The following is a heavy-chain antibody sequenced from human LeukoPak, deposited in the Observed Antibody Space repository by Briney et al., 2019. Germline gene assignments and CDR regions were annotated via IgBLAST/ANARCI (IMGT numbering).Heavy chain of an antibody. J-gene: IGHJ5*02. D-gene: IGHD5-18*01. CDR1: GYTFTSYG. Sequence: SVKVSCKASGYTFTSYGISWVRQAPGQGLEWMGGIIPIFGTANYAQKFQGRVTITADESTSTAYMELSSLRSEDTAVYYCARGYSYGENWFDPWGQGTLVTVSS. CDR2: IIPIFGTA. V-gene: IGHV1-69*13. CDR3: ARGYSYGENWFDP.